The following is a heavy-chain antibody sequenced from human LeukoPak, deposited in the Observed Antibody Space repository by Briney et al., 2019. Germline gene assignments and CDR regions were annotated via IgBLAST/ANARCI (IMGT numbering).Heavy chain of an antibody. CDR2: IYYSGST. V-gene: IGHV4-39*07. D-gene: IGHD3-16*02. CDR1: GGSISSSSYY. J-gene: IGHJ5*02. Sequence: PSETLSLTCTVSGGSISSSSYYWGWIRQPPGKGLEWIGSIYYSGSTYYNPSLKSRVTISVDTSKNQFSLKLSSVTAADTAVYYCARDETRYGRLGELSLPDTWGQGTLVTVTS. CDR3: ARDETRYGRLGELSLPDT.